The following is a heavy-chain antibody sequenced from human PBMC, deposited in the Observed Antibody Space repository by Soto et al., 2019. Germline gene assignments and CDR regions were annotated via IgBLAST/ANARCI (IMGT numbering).Heavy chain of an antibody. J-gene: IGHJ6*02. V-gene: IGHV4-39*01. CDR2: IYYSGST. D-gene: IGHD3-10*01. CDR3: ARLGDYHYYGSGSYYPYYYGMDV. CDR1: GVSISSSSYY. Sequence: PSETLSLTCTVSGVSISSSSYYWGWIRQPPGKGLEWIGSIYYSGSTYYNPSLKSRVTISVDTSKNQFSLKLSSVTAADTAVYYCARLGDYHYYGSGSYYPYYYGMDVWGQGTTVTVSS.